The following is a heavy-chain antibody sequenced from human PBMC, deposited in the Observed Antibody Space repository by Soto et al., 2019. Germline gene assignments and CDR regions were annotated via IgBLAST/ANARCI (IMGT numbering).Heavy chain of an antibody. V-gene: IGHV4-59*01. CDR2: IYYSGST. CDR3: ARAILGTRCSGYDYYYYYYMDV. D-gene: IGHD5-12*01. J-gene: IGHJ6*03. Sequence: SETLSLTCTVSGGSISSYYWSWIRQPPGKGLEWIGYIYYSGSTNYNPSLKSRVTISVDTSKNQFSLKLSSVTAADTAVYYCARAILGTRCSGYDYYYYYYMDVWGKGTTVTVSS. CDR1: GGSISSYY.